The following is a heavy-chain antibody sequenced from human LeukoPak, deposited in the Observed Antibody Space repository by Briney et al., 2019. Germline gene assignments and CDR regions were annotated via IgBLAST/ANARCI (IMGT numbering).Heavy chain of an antibody. CDR1: GGSISSYY. Sequence: NTSETLSLTCTVSGGSISSYYWSWIRQPPGKGLEWIGYIYYSGSTNYNPSLKSRVTISVDTSKNQFSLKLSSVTAADTAVYYCARSLSAFLGYWGQGTLVTVSS. D-gene: IGHD3-16*01. J-gene: IGHJ4*02. CDR2: IYYSGST. CDR3: ARSLSAFLGY. V-gene: IGHV4-59*12.